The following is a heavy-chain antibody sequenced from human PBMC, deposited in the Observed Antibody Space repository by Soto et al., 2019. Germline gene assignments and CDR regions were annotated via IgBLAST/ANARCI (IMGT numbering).Heavy chain of an antibody. CDR3: AREREYSSTWDPKSDY. CDR1: GYTFTSYG. D-gene: IGHD6-13*01. Sequence: ASVKVSCKASGYTFTSYGISWVRQAPGQGLEWMGWISASNGNTKYAQKLQGRVTMTSDTSTSTAYMELRSLTSDDTAIYYCAREREYSSTWDPKSDYWG. V-gene: IGHV1-18*01. CDR2: ISASNGNT. J-gene: IGHJ4*01.